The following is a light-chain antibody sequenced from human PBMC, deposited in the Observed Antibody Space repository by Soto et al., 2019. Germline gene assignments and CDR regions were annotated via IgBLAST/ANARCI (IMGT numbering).Light chain of an antibody. CDR2: DAS. Sequence: AIQLTQSPSSLSASVGDRVTITCRASQGVSSALAWYQQKPGKVPKLLIYDASSLQSGVPSRFSGSESGTDFTLTISSLQPEDFATYYCQQFDTYPLTFGRGTRLEI. J-gene: IGKJ5*01. CDR1: QGVSSA. V-gene: IGKV1-13*02. CDR3: QQFDTYPLT.